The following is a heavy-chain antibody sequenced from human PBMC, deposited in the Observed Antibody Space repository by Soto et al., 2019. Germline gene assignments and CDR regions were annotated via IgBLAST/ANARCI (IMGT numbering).Heavy chain of an antibody. D-gene: IGHD6-13*01. Sequence: PGRSLRLSCAASGFTFVDYTMHWVSQAPGKGLEWVSLISWDGGSTYYADSVKGRFTISRDNSKNSLYLQMNSLRTEDTALYYCAKEPSGGAAAGPTYSYYFDYWGQGTLVTVSS. J-gene: IGHJ4*02. V-gene: IGHV3-43*01. CDR1: GFTFVDYT. CDR3: AKEPSGGAAAGPTYSYYFDY. CDR2: ISWDGGST.